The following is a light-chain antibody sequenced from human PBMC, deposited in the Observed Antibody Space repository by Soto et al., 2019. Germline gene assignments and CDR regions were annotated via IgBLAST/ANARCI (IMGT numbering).Light chain of an antibody. Sequence: EIVLTQSPATLSLSPGERATLSCRASQSVSSYLAWYQQKPGQAPRLLIYDASNRATGIPARFSGSGSGTDFTLTISSLEPEDFAVYYCQQRSNWPFLTFGGGTTVEIK. J-gene: IGKJ4*01. CDR3: QQRSNWPFLT. CDR2: DAS. V-gene: IGKV3-11*01. CDR1: QSVSSY.